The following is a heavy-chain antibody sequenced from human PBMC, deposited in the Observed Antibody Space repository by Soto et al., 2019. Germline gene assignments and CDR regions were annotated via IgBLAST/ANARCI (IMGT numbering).Heavy chain of an antibody. CDR1: GFTVSSNY. CDR2: IYSGGST. D-gene: IGHD3-10*01. J-gene: IGHJ5*02. Sequence: GGSLRLSCAASGFTVSSNYMSWVRQAPGKGLEWVSVIYSGGSTNYADSVKGRFTISRDNSKNTLYLQMNSLRAEDTAVYYCARVPVDGSRSYYSWFDPWGQGTLVTVSS. V-gene: IGHV3-66*01. CDR3: ARVPVDGSRSYYSWFDP.